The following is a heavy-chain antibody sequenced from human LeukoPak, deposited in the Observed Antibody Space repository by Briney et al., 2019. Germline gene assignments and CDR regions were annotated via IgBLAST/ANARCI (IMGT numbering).Heavy chain of an antibody. CDR3: ARDQLDIVVVPAATFDY. V-gene: IGHV4-34*01. CDR1: GGSFSGYY. D-gene: IGHD2-2*03. CDR2: INHSGST. J-gene: IGHJ4*02. Sequence: SETLSLTCAVYGGSFSGYYWSWIRQPPGKGLEWIGEINHSGSTNYNPSLKSRVTISVDTSKNQFPLKLSSVTAADTAVYYCARDQLDIVVVPAATFDYWGQGTLVTVSS.